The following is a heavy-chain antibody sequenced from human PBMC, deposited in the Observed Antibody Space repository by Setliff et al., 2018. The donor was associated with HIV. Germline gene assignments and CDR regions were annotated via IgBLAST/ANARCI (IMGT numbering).Heavy chain of an antibody. Sequence: ASVKVSCKASGYTFTSYAMHWVRQAPGQRLEWMGRINAGNGNTKYSQKFQGRVTITRDTSASPAYMELSSLRSEDTAVYYCARDRFGDPYYYYYMDVWGKGTTVTVSS. CDR2: INAGNGNT. CDR1: GYTFTSYA. CDR3: ARDRFGDPYYYYYMDV. D-gene: IGHD3-16*01. J-gene: IGHJ6*03. V-gene: IGHV1-3*01.